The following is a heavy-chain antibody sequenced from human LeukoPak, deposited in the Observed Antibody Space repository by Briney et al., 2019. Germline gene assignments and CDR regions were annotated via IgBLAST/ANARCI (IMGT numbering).Heavy chain of an antibody. CDR2: VYYSGST. CDR1: GGSISSYY. J-gene: IGHJ4*02. CDR3: ARTQSYFDY. V-gene: IGHV4-59*01. Sequence: TETLSLTCTVSGGSISSYYWSWIRQPPGKGLEWIGYVYYSGSTNYNPSLKSRVTISVDTSKNQFSLKLSSVTAADTAVYYCARTQSYFDYWGQGTLVTVSS. D-gene: IGHD2-21*01.